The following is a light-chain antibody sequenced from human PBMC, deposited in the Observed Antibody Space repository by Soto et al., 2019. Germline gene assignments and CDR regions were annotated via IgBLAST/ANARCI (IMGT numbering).Light chain of an antibody. CDR2: SNN. J-gene: IGLJ1*01. CDR1: SSNIGRNT. Sequence: QSLLTQAPSASETPRQRVTISCSGGSSNIGRNTVNWYQQLPGTAPKLLTYSNNRRPSGVPDRFSGSKSGTSASLAISGLQSEDEADYYCAAWDDSLTDYVFGTGTQLTVL. V-gene: IGLV1-44*01. CDR3: AAWDDSLTDYV.